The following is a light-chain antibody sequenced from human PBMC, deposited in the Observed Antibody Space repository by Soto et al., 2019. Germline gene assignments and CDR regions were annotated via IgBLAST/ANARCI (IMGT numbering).Light chain of an antibody. Sequence: DIQMTQSPSSVSASVGDRVTITCRASQTISSGLAWYQQQPGKAPNLLIYAASNLQTGVPSRFSGSGSGTDFTRTISSLQPEDFATYYWQQTNSFPYTFGQGTNLEIK. J-gene: IGKJ2*01. CDR2: AAS. CDR3: QQTNSFPYT. CDR1: QTISSG. V-gene: IGKV1-12*01.